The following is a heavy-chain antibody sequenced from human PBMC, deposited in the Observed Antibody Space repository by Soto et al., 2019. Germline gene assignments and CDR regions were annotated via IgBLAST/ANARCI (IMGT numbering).Heavy chain of an antibody. CDR2: INNTGGT. CDR3: ATRITVFGLLIPPLDP. V-gene: IGHV4-34*01. D-gene: IGHD3-3*01. CDR1: GGSVIGYY. Sequence: LSRTRAVYGGSVIGYYWNWIRQPPGKGLQWIGEINNTGGTHYNPALKSRVTKSVDTSKNQLTLRLSSVTAADTAIYYCATRITVFGLLIPPLDPWGQGTQVTAPQ. J-gene: IGHJ5*02.